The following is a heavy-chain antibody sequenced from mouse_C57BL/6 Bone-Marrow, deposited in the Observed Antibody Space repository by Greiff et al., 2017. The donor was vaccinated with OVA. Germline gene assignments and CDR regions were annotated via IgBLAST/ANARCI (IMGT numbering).Heavy chain of an antibody. D-gene: IGHD1-1*01. V-gene: IGHV3-5*01. CDR2: LYYSGTI. CDR1: GISITTGNYR. Sequence: EVKLQESGPGLVKPSQTVFLTCTVTGISITTGNYRWSWIRQFPGNKLEWIGYLYYSGTITYNPSLTSRTTITRDTPKNPCFLEMNALTAEDTAKYYCARDGYGSSYFDYWGQGTTLTVSS. J-gene: IGHJ2*01. CDR3: ARDGYGSSYFDY.